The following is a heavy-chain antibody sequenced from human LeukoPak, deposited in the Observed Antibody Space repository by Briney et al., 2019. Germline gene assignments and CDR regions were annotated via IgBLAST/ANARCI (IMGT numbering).Heavy chain of an antibody. D-gene: IGHD3-22*01. CDR1: GGSISSGDYY. V-gene: IGHV4-30-4*01. CDR3: ARDPLGGYYDTSFDY. Sequence: SETLSLTCTVSGGSISSGDYYWSWIRQPPGKGLEWIGYIYYSGSTYYNPSPKSRVTISVDTSKNQFSLKLSSVTAADTAVYYCARDPLGGYYDTSFDYWGQGTLVTVSS. J-gene: IGHJ4*02. CDR2: IYYSGST.